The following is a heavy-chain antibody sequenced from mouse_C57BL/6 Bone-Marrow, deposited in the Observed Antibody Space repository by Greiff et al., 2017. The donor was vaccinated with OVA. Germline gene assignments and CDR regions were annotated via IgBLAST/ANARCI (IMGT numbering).Heavy chain of an antibody. D-gene: IGHD1-1*01. CDR2: IDPANDNT. V-gene: IGHV14-3*01. CDR3: AGGNFGSSGYAMDY. Sequence: EVTLLASVAELVRPGASVKLSCTASGFHFNNTYMHWLKQSPEPCLAWIGRIDPANDNTKYAPKFQGKATMPADTSSNTAYLQLSSLSAEDTAVYGGAGGNFGSSGYAMDYWGQGTSVTVSS. CDR1: GFHFNNTY. J-gene: IGHJ4*01.